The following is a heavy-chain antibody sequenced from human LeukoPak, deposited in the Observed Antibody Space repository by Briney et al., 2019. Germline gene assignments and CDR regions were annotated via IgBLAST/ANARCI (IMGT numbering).Heavy chain of an antibody. V-gene: IGHV3-66*02. CDR3: VTRGP. CDR1: EFTVSRDF. J-gene: IGHJ5*02. Sequence: GGSLRLSCAASEFTVSRDFMTWVRQAPGKRLEWVSIIYPRGDAYYADSVKGRFTISRDNSKNLLYLQMNGLRAEDTAVYYCVTRGPWGQGTLVTVSS. CDR2: IYPRGDA.